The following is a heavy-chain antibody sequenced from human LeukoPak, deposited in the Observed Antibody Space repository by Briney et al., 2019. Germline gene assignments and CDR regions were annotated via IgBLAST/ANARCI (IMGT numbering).Heavy chain of an antibody. J-gene: IGHJ6*03. CDR2: VSGSGAHT. Sequence: ASVKVSCKASGGTFSSYAMTWVRQAPGKGLQWVSAVSGSGAHTYYADSVKGRFTISRDNSRDTLYLQMNSLRAEDTAIYICAKDGGTYPYFLDVWGKGTTVIVSS. CDR3: AKDGGTYPYFLDV. CDR1: GGTFSSYA. V-gene: IGHV3-23*01. D-gene: IGHD1-26*01.